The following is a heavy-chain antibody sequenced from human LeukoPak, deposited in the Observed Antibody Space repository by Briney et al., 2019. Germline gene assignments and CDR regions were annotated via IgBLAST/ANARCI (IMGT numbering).Heavy chain of an antibody. J-gene: IGHJ6*03. CDR1: GFTFSDYY. CDR2: ISSSGSTI. CDR3: AREGKGGSGSYFLAYYYYYMDV. D-gene: IGHD3-10*01. Sequence: GGSLRLSCAASGFTFSDYYMSWIRQAPGKGLEWVSYISSSGSTIYYADSVKGRFTISRDNAKNSLYLQMNSLRAEDTAVYYCAREGKGGSGSYFLAYYYYYMDVWGKGTTVTVSS. V-gene: IGHV3-11*01.